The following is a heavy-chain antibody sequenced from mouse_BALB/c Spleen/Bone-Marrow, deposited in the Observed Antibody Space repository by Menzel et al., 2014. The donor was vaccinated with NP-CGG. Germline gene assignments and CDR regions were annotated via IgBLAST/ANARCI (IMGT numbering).Heavy chain of an antibody. J-gene: IGHJ4*01. CDR2: ISYSGST. D-gene: IGHD1-1*01. Sequence: EVQVVESGPSLVKPSQTLSLRCSVTGDSITSGYWNWIRKFPGNKLEYMGYISYSGSTYYNPSLQSRITITRDTSNNQYYLQLNSVTTEDTATYYCASYYYGSSYAMDYWGQGTSVTVSS. V-gene: IGHV3-8*02. CDR3: ASYYYGSSYAMDY. CDR1: GDSITSGY.